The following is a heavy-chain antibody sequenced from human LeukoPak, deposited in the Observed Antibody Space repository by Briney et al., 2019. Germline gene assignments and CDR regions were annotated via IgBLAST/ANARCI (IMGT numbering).Heavy chain of an antibody. CDR1: GCSIRSFY. J-gene: IGHJ4*02. D-gene: IGHD3-9*01. CDR2: MFYIVNT. V-gene: IGHV4-59*08. Sequence: PSETLSLTCTVSGCSIRSFYWSWIRQPPGKGLEWIAYMFYIVNTYYNPSLKSRVTMSVDTSNNPFSLSLSSVTATDTAWYYCERAPNYAVLTGYYTPYYFDYWGQGTLVTVSS. CDR3: ERAPNYAVLTGYYTPYYFDY.